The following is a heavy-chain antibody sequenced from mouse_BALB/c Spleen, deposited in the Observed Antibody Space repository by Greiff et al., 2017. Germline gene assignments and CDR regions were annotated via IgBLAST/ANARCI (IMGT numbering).Heavy chain of an antibody. J-gene: IGHJ2*01. CDR3: ARDIYDGYLDY. CDR2: ISSGGSYT. Sequence: DVKLVESGGGLVKPGGSLKLSCAASGFTFSSYAMSWVRQSPEKRLEWVAEISSGGSYTYYPDTVTGRFTISRDNAKNTLYLEMSSLRSEDTAMYYCARDIYDGYLDYWGQGTTLTVSS. CDR1: GFTFSSYA. V-gene: IGHV5-9-4*01. D-gene: IGHD2-3*01.